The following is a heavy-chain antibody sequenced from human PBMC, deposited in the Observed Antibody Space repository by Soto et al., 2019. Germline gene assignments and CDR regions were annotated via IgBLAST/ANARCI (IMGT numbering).Heavy chain of an antibody. V-gene: IGHV1-2*02. J-gene: IGHJ5*02. CDR1: GYTFTDYY. CDR3: ARDVGLSYYDSSGYYNWFDP. CDR2: ISPNSGGT. D-gene: IGHD3-22*01. Sequence: ASVKVSCKASGYTFTDYYIHWVRQAPGQGLEWMGWISPNSGGTNYAQKFQGRVTLTRDTSISTAYMELSRLRSDDTAVYYCARDVGLSYYDSSGYYNWFDPWGQGTLVTVS.